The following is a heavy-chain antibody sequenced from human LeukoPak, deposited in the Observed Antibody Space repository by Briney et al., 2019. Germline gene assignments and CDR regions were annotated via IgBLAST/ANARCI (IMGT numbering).Heavy chain of an antibody. D-gene: IGHD2-2*01. V-gene: IGHV3-30*02. J-gene: IGHJ4*02. CDR2: IQTDGSDK. Sequence: PGGSLRLSCAASGIDFSASGMHWVRQAPGMGLDWVTFIQTDGSDKYYAASVAGRFTISRDNSKNTVYLHMNSLRPDDTALYYCAREGGTVVVGRFDYWGQGTLVTVSS. CDR3: AREGGTVVVGRFDY. CDR1: GIDFSASG.